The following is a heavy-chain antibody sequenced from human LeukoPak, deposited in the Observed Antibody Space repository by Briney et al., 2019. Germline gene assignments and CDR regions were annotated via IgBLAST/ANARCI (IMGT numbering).Heavy chain of an antibody. V-gene: IGHV3-23*01. CDR3: AKAGGGSCHSSLDF. Sequence: GGSLRLSCAASGFSFSSYAMSWVRRAPGKGLEWVSSICASASGTYYAGSVKGRFTISRDNSKNTLDLQMNNLRAEDTAVYYCAKAGGGSCHSSLDFWGQGTLVTVSS. J-gene: IGHJ4*02. D-gene: IGHD2-15*01. CDR1: GFSFSSYA. CDR2: ICASASGT.